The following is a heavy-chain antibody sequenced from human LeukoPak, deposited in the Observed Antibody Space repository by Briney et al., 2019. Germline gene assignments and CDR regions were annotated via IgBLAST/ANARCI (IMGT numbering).Heavy chain of an antibody. Sequence: GGSLRLSCTASGFIFRDHAMSWFRQAPGKGLEWVGFIRTRTYSETTEHAASVKGRFTISRDDSNDIAYLQMNSLKTEDTAVYYCSRNSGTLTGWPFDIWGHGTMVTVSS. V-gene: IGHV3-49*03. CDR2: IRTRTYSETT. CDR3: SRNSGTLTGWPFDI. J-gene: IGHJ3*02. D-gene: IGHD5-12*01. CDR1: GFIFRDHA.